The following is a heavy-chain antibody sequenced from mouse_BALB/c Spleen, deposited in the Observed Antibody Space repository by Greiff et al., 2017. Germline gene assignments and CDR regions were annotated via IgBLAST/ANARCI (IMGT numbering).Heavy chain of an antibody. J-gene: IGHJ2*01. D-gene: IGHD2-3*01. CDR3: ASWSRWLLDY. Sequence: EVQLQQSGAELVKPGASVKLSCTASGFNIKDTYMHWVKQRPEQGLEWIGRIDPANGNTKYDPKFQGKATITADTSSNTAYLQLSSLTSEDTAVYYCASWSRWLLDYWGQGTTLPVPP. CDR1: GFNIKDTY. CDR2: IDPANGNT. V-gene: IGHV14-3*02.